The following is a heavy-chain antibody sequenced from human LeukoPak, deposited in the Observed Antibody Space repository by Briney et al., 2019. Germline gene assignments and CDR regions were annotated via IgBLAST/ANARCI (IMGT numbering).Heavy chain of an antibody. D-gene: IGHD1-1*01. CDR2: ISYDGSNK. Sequence: PGGSLRLSCAASGFTFSSYGMHWVRQAPGKGLEWVAVISYDGSNKYYADSVKGRFTISRDNSKNTLYLQMNSLRAEDTAVYCCAKGWNDAFDIWGQGTMVTVSS. CDR1: GFTFSSYG. CDR3: AKGWNDAFDI. J-gene: IGHJ3*02. V-gene: IGHV3-30*18.